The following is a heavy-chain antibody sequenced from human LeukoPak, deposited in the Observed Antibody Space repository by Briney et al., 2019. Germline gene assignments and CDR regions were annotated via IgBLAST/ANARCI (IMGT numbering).Heavy chain of an antibody. CDR2: IYYSGST. J-gene: IGHJ4*02. V-gene: IGHV4-39*07. CDR3: ARAGSWGRQHFDY. CDR1: GGSISGSSYY. Sequence: SETLSLTCTVSGGSISGSSYYWGWIRQPPGKGLEWIGSIYYSGSTYYNPSLKSRVTISVDTSKNQFSLKLSSVTAADTAVYYCARAGSWGRQHFDYWGQGTLVTVSS. D-gene: IGHD1-26*01.